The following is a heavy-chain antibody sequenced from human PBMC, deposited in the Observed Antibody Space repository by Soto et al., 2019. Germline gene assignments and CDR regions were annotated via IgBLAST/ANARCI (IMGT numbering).Heavy chain of an antibody. J-gene: IGHJ5*02. D-gene: IGHD2-2*02. CDR2: IKHDGSQS. Sequence: PGGSLRLSCITSGFTFSKFWMSWVRQAPGKGLEWVANIKHDGSQSYYEDSVKGRFTTSRDNAKNSLYLQVNSLRVDDTAVYFCARLLLYSTSGRGWFDPRGQGTLVTVSS. V-gene: IGHV3-7*03. CDR1: GFTFSKFW. CDR3: ARLLLYSTSGRGWFDP.